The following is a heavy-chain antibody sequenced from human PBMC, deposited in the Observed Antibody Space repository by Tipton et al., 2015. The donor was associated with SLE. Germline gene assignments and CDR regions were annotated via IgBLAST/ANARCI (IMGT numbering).Heavy chain of an antibody. J-gene: IGHJ4*02. CDR2: IYYNGGT. CDR3: ARHSLATAVFDY. V-gene: IGHV4-59*08. Sequence: LRLSYAVSGESFNGYFWTWIRQPPGKGLEWIAYIYYNGGTNYNPSLKSRVTISVDTSRNQFSLKLNSVTAADTAVYFCARHSLATAVFDYWGQGTLVTVST. D-gene: IGHD6-13*01. CDR1: GESFNGYF.